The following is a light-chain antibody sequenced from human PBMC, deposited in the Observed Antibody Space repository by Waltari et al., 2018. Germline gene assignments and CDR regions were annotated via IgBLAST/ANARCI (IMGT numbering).Light chain of an antibody. CDR2: ENN. J-gene: IGLJ3*02. CDR1: SSNIGSYY. CDR3: ATWDDRLSGRV. V-gene: IGLV1-47*01. Sequence: QSVLTQPPSASGTPGQRVTISCSGSSSNIGSYYVSWYQQLPGTAPKLLISENNQRPSGVPDRFAGSEYGTSASLAISGLRSEDEADYYCATWDDRLSGRVFGGGTKLTVL.